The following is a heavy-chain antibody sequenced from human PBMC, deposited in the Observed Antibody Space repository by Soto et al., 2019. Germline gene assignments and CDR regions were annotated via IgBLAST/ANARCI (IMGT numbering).Heavy chain of an antibody. Sequence: PSQTPSLTSVISRDSPSGNGACSNSIRHSPSRGLEWLGRTYYRVKWFLVYAASVQSRMTIKPDTSRNQFYLQLKSVTPEDTAVYYCARVYCSGGTCLDGLDVWGQGTTVTVSS. J-gene: IGHJ6*02. V-gene: IGHV6-1*01. CDR2: TYYRVKWFL. CDR3: ARVYCSGGTCLDGLDV. D-gene: IGHD2-15*01. CDR1: RDSPSGNGAC.